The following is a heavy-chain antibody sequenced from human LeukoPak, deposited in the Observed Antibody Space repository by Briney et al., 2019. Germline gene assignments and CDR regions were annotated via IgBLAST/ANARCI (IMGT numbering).Heavy chain of an antibody. D-gene: IGHD3-22*01. CDR3: VNYYDSSGYFGEPNAFDI. J-gene: IGHJ3*02. V-gene: IGHV3-30*03. CDR1: GFTFSSYG. CDR2: ISYDGSNK. Sequence: GGSLRLSCVASGFTFSSYGMHWVRQAPGKGLEWVAVISYDGSNKYYADSVKGRFTISRDNSKNTLYLQMNSLRAEDTAVYYCVNYYDSSGYFGEPNAFDIWGQGTMVTVSS.